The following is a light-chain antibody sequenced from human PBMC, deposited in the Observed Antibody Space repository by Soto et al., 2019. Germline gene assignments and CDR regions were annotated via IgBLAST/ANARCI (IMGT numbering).Light chain of an antibody. Sequence: IVLTQSPGTLSLSPGERATLSCRASQRISSSHLAWYQQKPGQAPRLLIYGAFNRATGIPDRFSGSGSGTDFILTISRLEPEDFAVYYCQQYDKWPYTFGQGTKLETK. J-gene: IGKJ2*01. V-gene: IGKV3-20*01. CDR2: GAF. CDR1: QRISSSH. CDR3: QQYDKWPYT.